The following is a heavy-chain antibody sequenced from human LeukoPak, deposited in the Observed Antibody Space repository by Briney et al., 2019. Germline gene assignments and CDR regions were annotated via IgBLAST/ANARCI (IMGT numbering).Heavy chain of an antibody. CDR2: IWYDGSNK. Sequence: GGSLRLSCAASGFTFSSYGMHWVRQAPGKGLEWVAVIWYDGSNKYYADSVKGRLTISRDNSKNTLYLQMNSLRAEDTAVYYCARAYPSGPLDYWGQGTLVTVSS. J-gene: IGHJ4*02. V-gene: IGHV3-33*01. D-gene: IGHD3-3*01. CDR3: ARAYPSGPLDY. CDR1: GFTFSSYG.